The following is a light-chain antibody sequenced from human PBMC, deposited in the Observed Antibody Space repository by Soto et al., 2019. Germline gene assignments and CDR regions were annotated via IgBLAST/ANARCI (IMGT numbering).Light chain of an antibody. CDR2: DAS. J-gene: IGLJ1*01. V-gene: IGLV2-14*01. CDR1: SSDFGGYNY. CDR3: SSYTSSSTLYV. Sequence: QSALTQPASVSGSPGQSITISCTGTSSDFGGYNYVSWYQQHPGKAPKLMIYDASNRPSGISNRFSGSKSGNTASLTISGLQAEDEADYYCSSYTSSSTLYVFGTGTKVTVL.